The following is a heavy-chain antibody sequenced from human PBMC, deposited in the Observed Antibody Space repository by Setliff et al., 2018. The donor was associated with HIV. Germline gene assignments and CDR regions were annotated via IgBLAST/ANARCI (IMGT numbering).Heavy chain of an antibody. CDR3: ALDLPGAAITRGWMKNWFYP. V-gene: IGHV1-46*03. CDR1: GNTFTKYY. J-gene: IGHJ5*02. CDR2: LNPSGST. Sequence: ASVKVSCKASGNTFTKYYKHWVRQAPGQGLEWKGILNPSGSTVSAQKFRGRVTMTRDTSTNTDYMELSGLRAEDTALYYCALDLPGAAITRGWMKNWFYPWGQGTLVTVSS. D-gene: IGHD6-19*01.